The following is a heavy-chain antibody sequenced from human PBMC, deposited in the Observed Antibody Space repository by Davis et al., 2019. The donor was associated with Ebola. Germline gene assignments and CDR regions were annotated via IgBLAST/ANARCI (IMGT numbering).Heavy chain of an antibody. CDR1: GYTFSNNW. D-gene: IGHD2/OR15-2a*01. V-gene: IGHV5-51*01. Sequence: GGSLRLSCKGSGYTFSNNWIGWARQMPGKGLEWMGIIYPGDSDTRYSPSFEGQVTISVDRSISTAYLQWSSLKASDIAMYYCARQESLYGSSDYWGQGTLVTVSS. CDR3: ARQESLYGSSDY. CDR2: IYPGDSDT. J-gene: IGHJ4*02.